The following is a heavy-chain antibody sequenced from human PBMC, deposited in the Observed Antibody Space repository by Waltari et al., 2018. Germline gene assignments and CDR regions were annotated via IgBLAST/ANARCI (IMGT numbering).Heavy chain of an antibody. V-gene: IGHV4-34*01. Sequence: QVQLQQWGAGLLKPSETLSLTCAVYGGSFSGYYWSWIRQPPGKGLEWIGEINHSGSTNDNPSLKSRVTISVDTSKNQFSLKLSSVTAADTAVYYCARGVVITKPLTYYYYYYYMDVWGKGTTVTVSS. D-gene: IGHD3-22*01. J-gene: IGHJ6*03. CDR2: INHSGST. CDR1: GGSFSGYY. CDR3: ARGVVITKPLTYYYYYYYMDV.